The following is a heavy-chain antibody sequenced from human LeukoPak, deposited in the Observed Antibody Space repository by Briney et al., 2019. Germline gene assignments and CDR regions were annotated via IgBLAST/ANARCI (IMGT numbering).Heavy chain of an antibody. D-gene: IGHD2-2*01. J-gene: IGHJ5*02. CDR1: GYTFTGYY. Sequence: ASVKVSCKASGYTFTGYYMHWVRQAPGQGLEWMGWINPNSGGTNYAQKFQGRVTMTRDTSISTAYMELSRLRSDDTAVYYCARLGYGSSTSCRRALPPAQNWFDPWGQGTLVTVSS. V-gene: IGHV1-2*02. CDR2: INPNSGGT. CDR3: ARLGYGSSTSCRRALPPAQNWFDP.